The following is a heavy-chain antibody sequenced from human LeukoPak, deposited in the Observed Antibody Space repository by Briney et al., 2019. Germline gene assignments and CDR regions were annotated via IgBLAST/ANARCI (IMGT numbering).Heavy chain of an antibody. CDR1: GYTFIDYW. V-gene: IGHV1-2*02. J-gene: IGHJ4*02. CDR2: LDLNTGDT. Sequence: GASVKVSCKASGYTFIDYWIHWVRQAPGQGLEWMGRLDLNTGDTTSAQKFQGRVTMTRDTSISTVYLDLSGLGSDDTAVYYCARDAPHQRFDYWGQGTLVTVSS. CDR3: ARDAPHQRFDY.